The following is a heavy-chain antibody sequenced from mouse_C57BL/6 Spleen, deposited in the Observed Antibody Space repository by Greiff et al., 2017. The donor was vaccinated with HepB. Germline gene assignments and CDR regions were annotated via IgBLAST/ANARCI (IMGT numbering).Heavy chain of an antibody. CDR1: GYAFSSYW. V-gene: IGHV1-80*01. D-gene: IGHD2-1*01. J-gene: IGHJ4*01. Sequence: VQLQQSGAELVKPGASVKISCKASGYAFSSYWMNWVKQRPGKGLEWIGQIYPGDGDTNYNGKFKGKATLTADKSSSTAYMQLSSLTSEDSAVYFCARSGNYGNQFPYYYAMDYWGQGTSVTVSS. CDR2: IYPGDGDT. CDR3: ARSGNYGNQFPYYYAMDY.